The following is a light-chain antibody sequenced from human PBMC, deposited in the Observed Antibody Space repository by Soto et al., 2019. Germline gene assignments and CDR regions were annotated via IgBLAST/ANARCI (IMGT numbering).Light chain of an antibody. CDR2: SNN. Sequence: QSVLTQPPSASGTPGQRVTISCSGSSSNIGSNYVYWYQQLPGTAPKLLIYSNNQRPSGVPDRFFGSKSGTSASLAISGLRSEDEADYYCAAWDDSLSGRLFGTGTKVTVL. V-gene: IGLV1-47*02. CDR3: AAWDDSLSGRL. J-gene: IGLJ1*01. CDR1: SSNIGSNY.